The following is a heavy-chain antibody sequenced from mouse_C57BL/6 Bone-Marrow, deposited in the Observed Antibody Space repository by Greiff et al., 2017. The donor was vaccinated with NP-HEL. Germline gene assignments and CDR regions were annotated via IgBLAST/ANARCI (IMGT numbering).Heavy chain of an antibody. CDR2: ISSGGSYT. CDR1: GFTFSSYG. V-gene: IGHV5-6*01. J-gene: IGHJ2*01. D-gene: IGHD1-1*01. Sequence: EVHLVESGGDLVKPGGSLKLSCAASGFTFSSYGMSWVRQTPDKRLEWVATISSGGSYTYYPDSVKGRFTISRDNAKNTLYLQMSSLKSEDTAMYYCARHGYGSSRLDYWGQGTTLTVSS. CDR3: ARHGYGSSRLDY.